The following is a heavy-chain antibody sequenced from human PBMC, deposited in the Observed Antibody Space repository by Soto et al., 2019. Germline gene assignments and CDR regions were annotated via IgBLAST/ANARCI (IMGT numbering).Heavy chain of an antibody. CDR1: GDSISNYY. D-gene: IGHD3-22*01. V-gene: IGHV4-59*01. Sequence: PSETLSLTCTVSGDSISNYYWSWIRQPPGKGLEWIGYIYYSGSTTYNPSLKSRITISVDTSKNQFSLKVRSVTAADTAVYYCARGWHETSGYVGMDVWGQGTTVSVSS. CDR3: ARGWHETSGYVGMDV. J-gene: IGHJ6*01. CDR2: IYYSGST.